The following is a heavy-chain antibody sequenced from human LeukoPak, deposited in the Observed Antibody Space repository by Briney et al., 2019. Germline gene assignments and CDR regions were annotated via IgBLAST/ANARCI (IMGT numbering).Heavy chain of an antibody. Sequence: ASVKVSCKDSGYTFTSYGISWVRQAPGQGREWMGWISAYNGNTNYAQKLQGRVTMTTDTSTSTAYMELRSLRSDDTAVYYCARGGDYYDILTGYSYYYYYMDVWGKGTTVTVSS. V-gene: IGHV1-18*01. CDR1: GYTFTSYG. J-gene: IGHJ6*03. CDR2: ISAYNGNT. D-gene: IGHD3-9*01. CDR3: ARGGDYYDILTGYSYYYYYMDV.